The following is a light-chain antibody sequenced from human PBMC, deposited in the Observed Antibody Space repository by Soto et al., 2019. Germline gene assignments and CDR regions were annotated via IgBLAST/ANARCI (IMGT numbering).Light chain of an antibody. CDR3: QQYNDGPQEYT. CDR2: GAS. CDR1: QSVSSN. V-gene: IGKV3-15*01. Sequence: EIVMTQSPATLSVSPGERATLSCRASQSVSSNLAWYQQKPGQAPRLLIYGASTSTTGIPARFSGSGSGTEFTLTISSLTSEDFAFYYCQQYNDGPQEYTFGQGTKLEIK. J-gene: IGKJ2*01.